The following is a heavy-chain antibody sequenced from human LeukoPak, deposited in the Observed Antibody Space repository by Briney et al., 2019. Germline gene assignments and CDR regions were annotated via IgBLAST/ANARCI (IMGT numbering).Heavy chain of an antibody. V-gene: IGHV3-74*01. CDR2: INSDGSYS. Sequence: GGSLRLSCAASGFTFSSYWMHWVRQAPGKGLVWVSRINSDGSYSSYADSVKGRFAISRDNAKNSLYLQMNSLRAEDTAVYYCARMTVYSSSWLAYYMDVRGKGTTVTVSS. CDR3: ARMTVYSSSWLAYYMDV. J-gene: IGHJ6*03. D-gene: IGHD6-13*01. CDR1: GFTFSSYW.